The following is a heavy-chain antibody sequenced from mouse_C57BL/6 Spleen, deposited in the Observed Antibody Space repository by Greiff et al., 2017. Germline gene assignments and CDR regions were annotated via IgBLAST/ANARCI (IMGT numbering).Heavy chain of an antibody. J-gene: IGHJ2*01. D-gene: IGHD3-3*01. CDR2: IYPGNSDT. Sequence: EVQLQQSGTVLARPGASVKMSCKTSGYTFTSYWMHWVKPRPGQGLEWIGAIYPGNSDTSYNQKFKGKAKLTAVTSASTAYMELSSLTNEDSAVYYCTRVPGRDYFDYWGQGTTLTVSS. V-gene: IGHV1-5*01. CDR3: TRVPGRDYFDY. CDR1: GYTFTSYW.